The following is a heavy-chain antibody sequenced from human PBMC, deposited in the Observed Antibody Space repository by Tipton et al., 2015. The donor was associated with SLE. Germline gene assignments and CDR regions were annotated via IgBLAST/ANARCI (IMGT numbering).Heavy chain of an antibody. CDR3: ARDVRDYYYYYMDV. CDR1: GGSLSSGDYH. V-gene: IGHV4-61*08. J-gene: IGHJ6*03. Sequence: TLSLTCTVSGGSLSSGDYHWSWIRQPPGKGLEWIGYIYYSGSTNYNPSLKSRVTISVDTSKNQFSLNLISVTVADTAVYYCARDVRDYYYYYMDVWGKGTTVTVSS. CDR2: IYYSGST.